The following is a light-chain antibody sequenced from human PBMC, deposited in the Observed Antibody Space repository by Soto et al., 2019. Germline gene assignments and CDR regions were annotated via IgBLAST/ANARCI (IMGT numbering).Light chain of an antibody. CDR2: LGS. Sequence: DNVRTPSPLSLHVNPGEPASISCRSSQSLLHSKGYNYLDWYLQKPGQSPQLLIYLGSNRASGVPDRFSGSGSGTDFTLKISRVEAEDVGVYYCMQALQTPWTFGQGTKVDIK. CDR1: QSLLHSKGYNY. V-gene: IGKV2-28*01. J-gene: IGKJ1*01. CDR3: MQALQTPWT.